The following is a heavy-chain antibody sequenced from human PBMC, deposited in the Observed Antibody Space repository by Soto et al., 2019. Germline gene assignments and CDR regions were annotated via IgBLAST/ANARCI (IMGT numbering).Heavy chain of an antibody. CDR2: IYYSGST. CDR1: GGSISSSSYY. V-gene: IGHV4-39*01. Sequence: SETLSLTCTVSGGSISSSSYYWGWIRQPPGKGLEWIGSIYYSGSTYYNPSLKSRVTISVDTSKNQFSLKLSSVTAADTAVYYCARHLDLLWFGRTGGFDPWGQGTLVTVSS. CDR3: ARHLDLLWFGRTGGFDP. J-gene: IGHJ5*02. D-gene: IGHD3-10*01.